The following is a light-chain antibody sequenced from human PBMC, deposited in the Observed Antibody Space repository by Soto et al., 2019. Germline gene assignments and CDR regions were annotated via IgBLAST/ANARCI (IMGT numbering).Light chain of an antibody. V-gene: IGKV3-20*01. CDR1: QSISSSY. Sequence: EIVLTQSPGTLSLSPGERATLSCRASQSISSSYLAWYQQKPGQAPRLLIYAASSRATGIPDRFSGSGSGTDFTLTIIRLEPEDFAVYYCQQYGSSSYTFGQGTQVEIK. CDR3: QQYGSSSYT. CDR2: AAS. J-gene: IGKJ2*01.